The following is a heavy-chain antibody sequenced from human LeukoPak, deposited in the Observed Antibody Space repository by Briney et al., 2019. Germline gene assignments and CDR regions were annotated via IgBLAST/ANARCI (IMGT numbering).Heavy chain of an antibody. D-gene: IGHD3-10*01. CDR2: ISAYNGNT. V-gene: IGHV1-18*01. CDR1: GYTFTSYG. Sequence: GASVKVSCKASGYTFTSYGISWVRQAPGQGLEWMGWISAYNGNTNYAQKLQGRVTMTTDTSTSTAYMELRSLRSDDTAVYYCARDTMVRGVPNWFDPWGQGTLVTV. J-gene: IGHJ5*02. CDR3: ARDTMVRGVPNWFDP.